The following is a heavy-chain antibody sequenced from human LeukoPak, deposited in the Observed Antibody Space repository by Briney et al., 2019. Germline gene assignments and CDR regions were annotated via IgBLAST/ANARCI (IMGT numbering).Heavy chain of an antibody. D-gene: IGHD3-3*01. CDR2: IYHSGST. V-gene: IGHV4-39*07. J-gene: IGHJ4*02. Sequence: SETLSLTCTVSGGSISGSGYYWGWIRQPPGKGLEWIGSIYHSGSTYYNPSLKSRVTISVDTSKNQFSLKLSSVTAADTAVYYCARSSDFWSGYFVLDWGQGTLVTVSS. CDR1: GGSISGSGYY. CDR3: ARSSDFWSGYFVLD.